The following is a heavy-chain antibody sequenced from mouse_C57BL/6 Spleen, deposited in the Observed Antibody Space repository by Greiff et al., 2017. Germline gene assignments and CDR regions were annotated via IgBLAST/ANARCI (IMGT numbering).Heavy chain of an antibody. Sequence: EVQLQQSGPGLVKPSQSLSLTCSVTGYSITSGYYWNWIRQFPGNKLEWMGYISYDGSNNYNPSLKNRISITRDTSKNQFFLKLNSVTTEDTATXYCARGGDYGRDFWGQGTLVTVSA. D-gene: IGHD2-4*01. CDR3: ARGGDYGRDF. CDR2: ISYDGSN. J-gene: IGHJ3*01. V-gene: IGHV3-6*01. CDR1: GYSITSGYY.